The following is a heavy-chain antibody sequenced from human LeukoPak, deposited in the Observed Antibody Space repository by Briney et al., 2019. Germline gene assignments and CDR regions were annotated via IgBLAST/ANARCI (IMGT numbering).Heavy chain of an antibody. CDR3: ARDHGYCSGGGCYNLRDDAFDI. CDR1: GYTFTSYG. Sequence: GASVKVSCKASGYTFTSYGFSWVRQAPGQGLEWMGWISAYNGNTNYAQKPQGRVTMTTDTSTSTAYMELRSLRSDDTAVYYCARDHGYCSGGGCYNLRDDAFDIWGQGTMVTVSS. D-gene: IGHD2-15*01. V-gene: IGHV1-18*01. CDR2: ISAYNGNT. J-gene: IGHJ3*02.